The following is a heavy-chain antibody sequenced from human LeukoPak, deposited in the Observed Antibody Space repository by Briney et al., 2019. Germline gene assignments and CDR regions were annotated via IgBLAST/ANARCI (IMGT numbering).Heavy chain of an antibody. CDR3: ARDGPYDSSGYFDF. J-gene: IGHJ4*02. V-gene: IGHV3-48*03. CDR2: ISSSGSAI. D-gene: IGHD3-22*01. CDR1: GFTFSSYE. Sequence: QAGGSLRPSCAASGFTFSSYEMNWVRQAPGRGLEWISYISSSGSAIYYVDSVKGRFTISRDNAKNSLYLQMNSLRAEDMAVYYCARDGPYDSSGYFDFWGQGNPFTVSS.